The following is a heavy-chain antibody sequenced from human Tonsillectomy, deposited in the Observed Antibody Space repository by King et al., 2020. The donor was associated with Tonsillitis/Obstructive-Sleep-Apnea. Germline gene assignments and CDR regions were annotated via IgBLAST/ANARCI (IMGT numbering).Heavy chain of an antibody. CDR2: IYYSGST. V-gene: IGHV4-59*08. J-gene: IGHJ4*02. CDR1: GGSISSYY. CDR3: ARDRRDGYNSLDYFEY. D-gene: IGHD5-24*01. Sequence: VQLQESGPGLVKPSETLSLTCTVSGGSISSYYWSWIRQPPGKGLEWIGYIYYSGSTNYNPSLKSRVTISVDTSKNQFSLKLSSVTAADTAVYYFARDRRDGYNSLDYFEYWGQGTLVTVSS.